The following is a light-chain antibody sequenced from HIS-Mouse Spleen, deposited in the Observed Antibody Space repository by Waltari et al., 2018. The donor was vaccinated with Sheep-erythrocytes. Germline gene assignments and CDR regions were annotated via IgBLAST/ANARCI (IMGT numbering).Light chain of an antibody. CDR3: QAWDSSTAWNVV. Sequence: SYELTQPPSVSVSPGQTASITCSGDNLGDKYACWYQQKPGQSPLLVIYQDSKRPSGIPERFSGSNSGNTATLTISGTQAMDEADYYCQAWDSSTAWNVVFGGGTKLTVL. J-gene: IGLJ2*01. V-gene: IGLV3-1*01. CDR1: NLGDKY. CDR2: QDS.